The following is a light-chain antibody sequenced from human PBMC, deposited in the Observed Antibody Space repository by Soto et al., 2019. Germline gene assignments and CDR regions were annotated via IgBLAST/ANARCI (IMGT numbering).Light chain of an antibody. CDR2: EVS. CDR3: ISYTGSSASYV. Sequence: QSVLTQPPSASGSPGQSVTISCTGTSSDIGGYDHVSWYQQHPGKAPKVVIYEVSNRPSGVASRFSGSKSGNTASLTISGLQTEDEADYYCISYTGSSASYVFGTGTKLTVL. CDR1: SSDIGGYDH. J-gene: IGLJ1*01. V-gene: IGLV2-14*01.